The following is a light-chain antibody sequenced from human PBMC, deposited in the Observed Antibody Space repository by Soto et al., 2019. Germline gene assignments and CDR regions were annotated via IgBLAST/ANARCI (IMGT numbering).Light chain of an antibody. J-gene: IGLJ1*01. V-gene: IGLV2-8*01. CDR1: SSDVGGYNY. CDR2: EVN. Sequence: QSALTQPPSASGSPGQSVAISCTGTSSDVGGYNYVSWYQQHPGKAPKLMIYEVNKRPSGVPDRFSGSKSGNTASLTVSGLQAGDEADYYSSSYAGSSNVFGTGTKVTVL. CDR3: SSYAGSSNV.